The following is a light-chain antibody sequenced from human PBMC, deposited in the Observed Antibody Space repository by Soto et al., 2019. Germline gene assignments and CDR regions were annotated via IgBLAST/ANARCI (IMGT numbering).Light chain of an antibody. CDR1: QTISTS. CDR3: QESYNSPMFT. J-gene: IGKJ2*01. V-gene: IGKV1-39*01. Sequence: DIQMTQSPSSLSASVGDSVTITCQSSQTISTSLNLYQQKPGKAPKLLIYAASSLGDGVPSRFSGSGSSTHFTLTISSLQPEDSATYYCQESYNSPMFTFGQGTKVDIK. CDR2: AAS.